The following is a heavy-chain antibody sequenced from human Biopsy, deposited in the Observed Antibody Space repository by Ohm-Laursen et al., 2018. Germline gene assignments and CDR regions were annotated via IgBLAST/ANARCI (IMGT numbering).Heavy chain of an antibody. D-gene: IGHD5-12*01. V-gene: IGHV4-59*01. CDR3: AREAIGVATAFDI. J-gene: IGHJ3*02. CDR1: GVSISTYY. CDR2: IYYSGST. Sequence: SETLSLTCSVSGVSISTYYWSWIRQSPGRGLEWIAYIYYSGSTDYNPSLKSRVTISLDTFKNQFSLKLSSVTAADTAIYYCAREAIGVATAFDIWGQGTMVTVSS.